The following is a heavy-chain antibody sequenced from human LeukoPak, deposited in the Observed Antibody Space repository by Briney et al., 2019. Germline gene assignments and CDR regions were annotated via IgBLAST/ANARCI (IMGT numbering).Heavy chain of an antibody. CDR2: IYHSGST. CDR1: GGSISSGGYY. Sequence: SETLSLTCTVSGGSISSGGYYWSWIRQPPGKGLEWIGYIYHSGSTYYNPSLKSRVTISVDRSENQFSLKLSSVTAADTAVYYCAVDTQMVAFDIWGQGTMVTVSS. CDR3: AVDTQMVAFDI. D-gene: IGHD5-24*01. J-gene: IGHJ3*02. V-gene: IGHV4-30-2*01.